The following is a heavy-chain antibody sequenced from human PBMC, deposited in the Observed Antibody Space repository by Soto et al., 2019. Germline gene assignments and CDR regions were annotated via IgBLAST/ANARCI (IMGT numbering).Heavy chain of an antibody. Sequence: QVQLQESGPGLVKPSETLSLTCTVSGGSINPYYWGWIRQPPGKGLEWIGNIYYSGTTNYHPSLKSRVTISLDTPKNQFSLKLSSVTAADTAVYYCARLGGYYQAFDSWGQGTLVTVSS. V-gene: IGHV4-59*08. J-gene: IGHJ4*02. D-gene: IGHD3-22*01. CDR1: GGSINPYY. CDR3: ARLGGYYQAFDS. CDR2: IYYSGTT.